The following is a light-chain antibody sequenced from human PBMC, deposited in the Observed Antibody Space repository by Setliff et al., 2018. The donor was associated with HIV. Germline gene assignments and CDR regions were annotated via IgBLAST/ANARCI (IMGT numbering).Light chain of an antibody. CDR1: SSDVGGYNY. CDR2: DVS. J-gene: IGLJ2*01. V-gene: IGLV2-14*01. Sequence: QSALAQPASVSGSPGQSITISCTGTSSDVGGYNYVSCYQQHPGKAPKLMIYDVSKRPSGVSNRFSGAKSGNTAALTISGLQGAYEAEDYCSSSTGSSTLVFGGGTKVTVL. CDR3: SSSTGSSTLV.